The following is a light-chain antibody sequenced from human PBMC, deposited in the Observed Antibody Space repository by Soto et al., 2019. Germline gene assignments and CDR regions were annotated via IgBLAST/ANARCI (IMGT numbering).Light chain of an antibody. CDR2: GAS. J-gene: IGKJ2*01. V-gene: IGKV3-20*01. CDR3: QQYGSSRTMST. CDR1: QSVSSSY. Sequence: EIVLTQSPGTLSLSPGERATLSCRASQSVSSSYLAWYQQKTGQAPRLLIYGASSRATGIPDRFSGSGSGTDFTLTISRLEPEDFAVYYCQQYGSSRTMSTFGQGTQLEIK.